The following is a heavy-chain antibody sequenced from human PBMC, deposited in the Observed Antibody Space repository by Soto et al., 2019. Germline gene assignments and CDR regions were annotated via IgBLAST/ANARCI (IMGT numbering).Heavy chain of an antibody. Sequence: QVQLVESGGGVVQPGRSLRLSCAASGFTFSSYGMHWVRQAPGKGLEWVAVIWYDGSNKYYADSVKGRFTISRDNSKNTLYLQMNSLRADDSAVYYCARRPGLDYWGQGTLVTVSS. CDR3: ARRPGLDY. J-gene: IGHJ4*02. V-gene: IGHV3-33*01. CDR1: GFTFSSYG. CDR2: IWYDGSNK.